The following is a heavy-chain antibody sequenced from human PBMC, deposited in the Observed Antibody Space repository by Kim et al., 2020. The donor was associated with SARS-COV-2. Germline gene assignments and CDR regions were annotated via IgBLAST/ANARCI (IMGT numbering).Heavy chain of an antibody. CDR3: ARESRGYGGYGLGWDY. D-gene: IGHD5-12*01. J-gene: IGHJ4*02. V-gene: IGHV4-31*03. CDR1: GGSISSGGYY. CDR2: IYYSGTT. Sequence: SETLSLTCTVSGGSISSGGYYWSWIRQHPGKGLEWIGYIYYSGTTYYNPSLKSRVTISEDTSKNQFSLKLSSVTAADTAVYYCARESRGYGGYGLGWDYWGQGTLVTVSS.